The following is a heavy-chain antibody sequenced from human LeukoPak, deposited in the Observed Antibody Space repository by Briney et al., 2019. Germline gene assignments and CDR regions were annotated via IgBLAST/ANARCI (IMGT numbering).Heavy chain of an antibody. CDR1: GFTFSSYA. CDR3: AKAGNRGYSYGLFGY. D-gene: IGHD5-18*01. CDR2: ISGSGGST. J-gene: IGHJ4*02. V-gene: IGHV3-23*01. Sequence: PGGSLRLSCAASGFTFSSYAMSWVRQAPGKGLEWVSAISGSGGSTYYADSVKGRFTISRDNSKNTLYLQMNSLRAEDTAVYYCAKAGNRGYSYGLFGYWGQGTLVTVSS.